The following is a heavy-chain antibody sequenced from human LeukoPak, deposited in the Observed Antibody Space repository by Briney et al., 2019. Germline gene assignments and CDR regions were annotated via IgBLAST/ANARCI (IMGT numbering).Heavy chain of an antibody. CDR3: ATPPPYCTNGVCYGAADNYFDY. CDR2: INPNSGGT. CDR1: GYTFTGYY. J-gene: IGHJ4*02. D-gene: IGHD2-8*01. Sequence: AASVKVSCKASGYTFTGYYMHWVRQAPGQGLEWMGWINPNSGGTNYAQKFQGRVTMTRDTSISTAYMELSRLRSGDTAVYYCATPPPYCTNGVCYGAADNYFDYWGQGTLVTVSS. V-gene: IGHV1-2*02.